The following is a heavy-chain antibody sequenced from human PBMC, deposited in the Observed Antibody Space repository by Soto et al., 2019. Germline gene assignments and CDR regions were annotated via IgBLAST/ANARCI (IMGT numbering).Heavy chain of an antibody. CDR1: GYTFTSYG. CDR3: ARYYYCTNGVCDLPNWFDP. CDR2: ISAYNGNT. Sequence: QVQLVQSGAEVKKPGASVKVSCKASGYTFTSYGISWVRQAPGQGLEWMGWISAYNGNTNYAQKLQGRVTMTTDTSTSTAYMELRSLRSDDTAVYYCARYYYCTNGVCDLPNWFDPWGQGTLVTVSS. J-gene: IGHJ5*02. V-gene: IGHV1-18*01. D-gene: IGHD2-8*01.